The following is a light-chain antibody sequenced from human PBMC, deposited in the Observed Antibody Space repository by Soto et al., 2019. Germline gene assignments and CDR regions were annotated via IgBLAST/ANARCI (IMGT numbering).Light chain of an antibody. Sequence: QSALTQPASVSGSPGQSITISCTGTSSDVGGYNYVSWYQQHPGKAPKLMIYDVSNRPSGVSNRFSGSKSGNTASLTISGLQAEDEADYYCSLYASSSNLVFGTGTKLTVL. J-gene: IGLJ1*01. V-gene: IGLV2-14*01. CDR1: SSDVGGYNY. CDR3: SLYASSSNLV. CDR2: DVS.